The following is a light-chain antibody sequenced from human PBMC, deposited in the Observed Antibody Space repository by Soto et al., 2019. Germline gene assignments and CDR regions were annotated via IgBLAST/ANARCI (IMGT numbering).Light chain of an antibody. CDR2: AAS. Sequence: DIQLTQSPSFLSASVGDRVTITCRASQGISSSLAWYQQKPWKAPKLLIYAASTLQSGVPSRFSGSGSGTEFTLTISILQPEDFATYYCQQLNSYPLTFGGGTKVEIK. J-gene: IGKJ4*01. CDR3: QQLNSYPLT. CDR1: QGISSS. V-gene: IGKV1-9*01.